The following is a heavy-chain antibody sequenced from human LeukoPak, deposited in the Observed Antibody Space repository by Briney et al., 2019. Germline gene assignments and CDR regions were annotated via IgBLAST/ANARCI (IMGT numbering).Heavy chain of an antibody. CDR2: IYSSGPT. CDR1: GGSINSIDYY. CDR3: AREVYYSDTSGYYDY. D-gene: IGHD3-22*01. J-gene: IGHJ4*02. V-gene: IGHV4-39*07. Sequence: PSETLSLTCTVSGGSINSIDYYWAWIRQPPRKGLEWIGIIYSSGPTYYNPSLKSRVTISLDTSKNQFSLNLSSVTAADTAVYYCAREVYYSDTSGYYDYWGQGTLVTVSS.